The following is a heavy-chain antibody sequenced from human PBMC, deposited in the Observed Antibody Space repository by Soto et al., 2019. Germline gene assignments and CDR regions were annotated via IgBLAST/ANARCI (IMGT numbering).Heavy chain of an antibody. CDR2: IYYSGST. Sequence: QVELQESGPGLVKPSETLSLTCTVSGGSVSSGSYYWSWIRQPPGKGLEWIGYIYYSGSTNYNPSRKSRVTISVDTSKNQFSLKLSSVTAADTAVYYCATGTTYYYYGMDVWGQGTTVTVSS. J-gene: IGHJ6*02. CDR3: ATGTTYYYYGMDV. V-gene: IGHV4-61*01. CDR1: GGSVSSGSYY. D-gene: IGHD1-7*01.